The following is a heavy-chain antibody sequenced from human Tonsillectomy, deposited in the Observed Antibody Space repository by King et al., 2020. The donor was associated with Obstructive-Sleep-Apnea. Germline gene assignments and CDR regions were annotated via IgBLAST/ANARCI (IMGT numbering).Heavy chain of an antibody. V-gene: IGHV1-2*02. CDR1: GYSFTGYY. J-gene: IGHJ6*02. CDR3: AKTFKAGYCSGGSCSPKDV. CDR2: INPNSGGT. D-gene: IGHD2-15*01. Sequence: VQLVEAGAEVKKPGASVKVSCKASGYSFTGYYIHWVRQAPGEGLEWVGWINPNSGGTNYAQKFQVRVTMTRDTSISTAYMELSRLRSDDTAVYYCAKTFKAGYCSGGSCSPKDVWGQGTTVTVSS.